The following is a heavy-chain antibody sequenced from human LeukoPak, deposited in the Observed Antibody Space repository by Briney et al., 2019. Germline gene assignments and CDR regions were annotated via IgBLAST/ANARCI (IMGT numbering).Heavy chain of an antibody. CDR3: AKAGGYSYGHVPFDY. J-gene: IGHJ4*02. V-gene: IGHV3-9*01. CDR1: GFTFDDYA. CDR2: ISWNSGSI. D-gene: IGHD5-18*01. Sequence: PGGSLRLSCAASGFTFDDYAMHWVRQAPGKGLEWVSGISWNSGSIGYADSVKGRFTISRDNAKNSLYLQMNSLRAEDTALYYCAKAGGYSYGHVPFDYWGQGTLVTVSS.